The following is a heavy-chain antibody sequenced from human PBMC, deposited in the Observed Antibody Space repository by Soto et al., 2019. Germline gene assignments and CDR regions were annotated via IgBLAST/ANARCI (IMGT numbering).Heavy chain of an antibody. Sequence: QVQLVQSGAEVKKPGASVKVSCKASGYTFVSYGISWVRQAHGQWLEWMGWISAHNGNQNYAQKLQCIVTMTRDTATSTAYLELRSLSSYATAVYYCARQWELTEGGHDYWGLGTLVTVSA. CDR1: GYTFVSYG. V-gene: IGHV1-18*04. CDR2: ISAHNGNQ. D-gene: IGHD1-26*01. CDR3: ARQWELTEGGHDY. J-gene: IGHJ4*02.